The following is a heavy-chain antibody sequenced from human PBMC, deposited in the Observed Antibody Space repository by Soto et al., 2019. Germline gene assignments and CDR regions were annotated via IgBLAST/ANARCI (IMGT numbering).Heavy chain of an antibody. V-gene: IGHV3-73*01. J-gene: IGHJ3*02. Sequence: EVQLVESGGGLVQPGGSLKLSCAASGFTFSGSAMHWVRQASGKGLEWVGRIRRKANSYATAYAASVKGRFTISRDDSKNTAYLQMNSLKTEDTAVYYCTRRLDAFDIWGQGTMVTVSS. CDR3: TRRLDAFDI. CDR1: GFTFSGSA. CDR2: IRRKANSYAT.